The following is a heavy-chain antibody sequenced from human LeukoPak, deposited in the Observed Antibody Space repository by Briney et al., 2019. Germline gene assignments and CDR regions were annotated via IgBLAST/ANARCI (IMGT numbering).Heavy chain of an antibody. CDR3: AREAKYYYYCGMDV. V-gene: IGHV1-69*01. Sequence: SVKVSCKASGGAFSSYAISWVRQAPGQGLEWMGGIIPIFGTANYAQKFQGRVTITADESTSTAYMELCSLRSEDTAVYYCAREAKYYYYCGMDVWGQGTTVTVSS. J-gene: IGHJ6*02. CDR2: IIPIFGTA. CDR1: GGAFSSYA.